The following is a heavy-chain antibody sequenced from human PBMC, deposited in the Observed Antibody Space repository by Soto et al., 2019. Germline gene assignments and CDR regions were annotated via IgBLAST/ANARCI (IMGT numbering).Heavy chain of an antibody. V-gene: IGHV4-59*08. CDR3: ARLGDSYPAFDY. CDR2: IYYTGTT. J-gene: IGHJ4*01. Sequence: PSETLSLTCNVSGSPISSYYWSWFRQPPGQGLEWVGYIYYTGTTTYNPSLRSRVAISVDASKSQFSLDLRSVTAADTAVYYCARLGDSYPAFDYWGHGALVTVSS. D-gene: IGHD2-21*01. CDR1: GSPISSYY.